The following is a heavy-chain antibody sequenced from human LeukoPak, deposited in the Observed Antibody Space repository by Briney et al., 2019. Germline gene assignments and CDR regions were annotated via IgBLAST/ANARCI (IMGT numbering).Heavy chain of an antibody. CDR3: ARSGITVTTMDNWWFGDWFDP. CDR1: GYTFTRYA. J-gene: IGHJ5*02. Sequence: ASVKDSCKGSGYTFTRYAKHWVRPAAGQRLEGMGWIHAGNGNTKYSQKFQGRITINRDTSASTDYMELSSLRSEDTAVYYCARSGITVTTMDNWWFGDWFDPWGQGTLVTVSS. D-gene: IGHD4-17*01. V-gene: IGHV1-3*01. CDR2: IHAGNGNT.